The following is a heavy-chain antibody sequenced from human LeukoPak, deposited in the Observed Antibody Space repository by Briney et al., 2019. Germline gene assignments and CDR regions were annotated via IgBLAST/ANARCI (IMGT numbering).Heavy chain of an antibody. CDR1: GFIFSGSA. Sequence: PGGSLRHSCAASGFIFSGSAVYWVRQASGKGLEWVGRIRSKTNNYATAYAASVKGRFTFSRDDLKNTAYLQMNSLETDDTAVYYCASAWSDYYGMDVWGQGTTVTVSS. D-gene: IGHD1-1*01. V-gene: IGHV3-73*01. CDR2: IRSKTNNYAT. J-gene: IGHJ6*02. CDR3: ASAWSDYYGMDV.